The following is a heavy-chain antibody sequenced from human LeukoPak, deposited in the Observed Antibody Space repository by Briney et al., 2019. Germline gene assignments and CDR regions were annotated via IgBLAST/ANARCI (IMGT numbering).Heavy chain of an antibody. CDR3: AREVRPFTTTLYYYYYMDV. CDR1: GYTFTSYD. J-gene: IGHJ6*03. CDR2: MNPNSGNT. V-gene: IGHV1-8*03. Sequence: GASVKVSCKASGYTFTSYDINWVRQATGQGLEWMGWMNPNSGNTGYAQKFQGRVTITRNTSISTAYMELSSLRSEDTAVYYCAREVRPFTTTLYYYYYMDVWGKGTTVTISS. D-gene: IGHD3-10*01.